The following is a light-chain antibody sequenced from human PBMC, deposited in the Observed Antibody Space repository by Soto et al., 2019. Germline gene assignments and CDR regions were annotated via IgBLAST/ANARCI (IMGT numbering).Light chain of an antibody. CDR3: SSYTSSIPLVV. CDR2: DVS. CDR1: SSDVGGYNY. Sequence: QSALTQPASVSGSPGQSITISCTGTSSDVGGYNYVSWYQQHPGKARKLMIYDVSNRPSGVSNRFSGSKSGNTASLTISGLQAEDEADYYCSSYTSSIPLVVSGGGTQRTVL. V-gene: IGLV2-14*01. J-gene: IGLJ2*01.